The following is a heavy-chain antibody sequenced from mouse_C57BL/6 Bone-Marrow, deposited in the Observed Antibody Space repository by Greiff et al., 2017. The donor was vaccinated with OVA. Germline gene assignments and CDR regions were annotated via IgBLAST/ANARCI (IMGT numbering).Heavy chain of an antibody. CDR3: ARHGLFAY. V-gene: IGHV5-6*02. CDR2: ISSCGSYT. CDR1: GFTFSSYG. Sequence: EVMLVESGGDLVKPGGSLKLSCAASGFTFSSYGMSWVRQTPDKRLEWVATISSCGSYTYYPDSVKGRFTISRDNAKNTLYLRMSRLKSKDTAMYYCARHGLFAYWGQGTLVTVSA. J-gene: IGHJ3*01.